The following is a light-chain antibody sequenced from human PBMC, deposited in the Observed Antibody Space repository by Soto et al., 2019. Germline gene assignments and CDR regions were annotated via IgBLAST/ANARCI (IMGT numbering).Light chain of an antibody. V-gene: IGKV3-20*01. CDR1: QSVSSSY. CDR2: GAS. CDR3: QQYGSSPPEGT. Sequence: EIVLTQSPGTLSFSPGERATLSCRASQSVSSSYLAWYQQKPGQAPRLLIYGASSRATGIPDRFSGSGSGTDFTLTISRLEPEDFAVYYCQQYGSSPPEGTFGQGTKVDIK. J-gene: IGKJ1*01.